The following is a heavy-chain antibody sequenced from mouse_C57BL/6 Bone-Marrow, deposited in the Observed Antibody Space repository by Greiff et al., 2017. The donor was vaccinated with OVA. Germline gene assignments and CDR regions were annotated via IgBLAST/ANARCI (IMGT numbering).Heavy chain of an antibody. D-gene: IGHD3-2*02. CDR3: ARWRRLSSYYFDY. CDR1: GYTFTSYW. CDR2: IDPSDSYT. Sequence: QVQLQQSGAELVKPGASVKLSCKASGYTFTSYWMQWVKQRPGQGLEWIGEIDPSDSYTNYNQKFKGKATLTVDTSSSTAYMQLSSLTSEDSAVYYYARWRRLSSYYFDYWGQGTTLTVSS. V-gene: IGHV1-50*01. J-gene: IGHJ2*01.